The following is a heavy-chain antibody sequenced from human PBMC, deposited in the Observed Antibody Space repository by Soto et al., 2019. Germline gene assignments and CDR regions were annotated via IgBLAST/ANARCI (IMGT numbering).Heavy chain of an antibody. D-gene: IGHD4-17*01. CDR1: GGSISGGVGGLYY. Sequence: QLQLRESGPGLVKPSETLSLTCTVSGGSISGGVGGLYYWSWIRQPPGKGLEWIGYIYDRGSTYYNPSLKRRVTISVDTSKNKFSLRLSSVTAADTAVYYCAREVIPLTTDWYFDLWGRGTLVTVSS. V-gene: IGHV4-30-4*01. J-gene: IGHJ2*01. CDR2: IYDRGST. CDR3: AREVIPLTTDWYFDL.